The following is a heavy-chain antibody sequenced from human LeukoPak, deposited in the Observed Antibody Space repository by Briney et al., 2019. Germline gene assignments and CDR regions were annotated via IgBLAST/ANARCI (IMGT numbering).Heavy chain of an antibody. Sequence: ASVKVSCKASGYTFTSYGISWVRQAPGQGLEWMGWISAYNGNTNYAQKLQGRVTMTTDTSTSTAYMELRSLRSDDTAVYYCARTIFGVVGSTRWFDLWGRGTLVTVSS. V-gene: IGHV1-18*01. CDR1: GYTFTSYG. CDR2: ISAYNGNT. CDR3: ARTIFGVVGSTRWFDL. D-gene: IGHD3-3*01. J-gene: IGHJ2*01.